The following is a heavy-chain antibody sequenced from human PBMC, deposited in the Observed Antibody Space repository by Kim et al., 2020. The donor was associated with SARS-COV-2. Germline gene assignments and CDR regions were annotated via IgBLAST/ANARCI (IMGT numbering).Heavy chain of an antibody. CDR3: ARNEDY. J-gene: IGHJ4*02. CDR1: GYTFTDYA. V-gene: IGHV1-3*01. CDR2: VDADNGNT. Sequence: ASVKVSCKASGYTFTDYAFHWVRQAPGQGLEWMGWVDADNGNTKYSQKLQGRVTITRDTSASTAYMELSSLRSEDTAVYYCARNEDYWGQGTLVTVSS.